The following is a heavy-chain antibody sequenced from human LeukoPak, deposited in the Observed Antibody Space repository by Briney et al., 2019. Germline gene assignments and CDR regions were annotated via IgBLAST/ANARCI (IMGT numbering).Heavy chain of an antibody. J-gene: IGHJ4*02. CDR2: IYYSGTT. Sequence: SETLSLTCAVYGGSFSSYYWSWIRQPPGMGLEWIGYIYYSGTTNYNPSLKSRVTISVDTSKNQFSLKLSSVTAADTAVYYCARGVYIAAAQYGYWGQGTLVTVSS. D-gene: IGHD6-13*01. CDR1: GGSFSSYY. CDR3: ARGVYIAAAQYGY. V-gene: IGHV4-59*01.